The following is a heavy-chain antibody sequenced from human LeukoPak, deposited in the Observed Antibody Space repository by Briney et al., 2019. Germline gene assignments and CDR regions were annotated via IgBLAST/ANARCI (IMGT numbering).Heavy chain of an antibody. V-gene: IGHV1-3*01. CDR1: GYIFTKYV. J-gene: IGHJ4*02. CDR3: AGDDCGDTCYPGGY. D-gene: IGHD2-21*01. CDR2: IKAGNGDT. Sequence: ASVKVSCKASGYIFTKYVVHWVRQAPGQRPEWMGWIKAGNGDTKYSQNFQDRLTITRDTSASTVYMELSSLTSEDTALYYCAGDDCGDTCYPGGYWGQETLVTVS.